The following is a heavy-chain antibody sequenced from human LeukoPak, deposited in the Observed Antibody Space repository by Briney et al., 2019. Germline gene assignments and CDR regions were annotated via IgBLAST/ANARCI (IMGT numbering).Heavy chain of an antibody. CDR3: ARDRAWNYFDY. J-gene: IGHJ4*02. V-gene: IGHV3-11*01. CDR2: ISSSGTSI. CDR1: GFTLNDYY. D-gene: IGHD3-3*01. Sequence: GRSLRLSCAASGFTLNDYYMSWIRQAPGKGLEWISYISSSGTSIYYADSVKGRFSISRDNAKNSLYLQLNSLRAEDTAVYYCARDRAWNYFDYWGQGTLVTVSS.